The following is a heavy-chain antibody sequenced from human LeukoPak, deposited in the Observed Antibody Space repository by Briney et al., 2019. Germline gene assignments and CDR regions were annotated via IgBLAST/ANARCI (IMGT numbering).Heavy chain of an antibody. Sequence: SETLSLTCTVSGGSLSSYYWSLIRQAPGKGLEWIAYIYYSGSTNYNPSLKSRVTISEDTSKNQFSLKLSSVTAADTAVYYCARAYSSSRGWFDPWGQGTLVTVSS. CDR1: GGSLSSYY. CDR3: ARAYSSSRGWFDP. J-gene: IGHJ5*02. CDR2: IYYSGST. D-gene: IGHD6-13*01. V-gene: IGHV4-59*01.